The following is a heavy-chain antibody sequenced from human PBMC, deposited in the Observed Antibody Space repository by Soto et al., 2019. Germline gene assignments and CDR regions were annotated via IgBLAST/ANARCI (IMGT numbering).Heavy chain of an antibody. CDR3: ARSPRSIAAGGIDY. J-gene: IGHJ4*02. D-gene: IGHD6-13*01. V-gene: IGHV3-23*01. CDR2: ISGSGGTT. CDR1: GFTFCSYA. Sequence: GGSLRLSFAASGFTFCSYAMSWVRQAPGKGLEWVSAISGSGGTTFYADSVKGRFTISRDNSKNTLYLQMNSLRAEDTAVYYCARSPRSIAAGGIDYWGQGFLVTVSS.